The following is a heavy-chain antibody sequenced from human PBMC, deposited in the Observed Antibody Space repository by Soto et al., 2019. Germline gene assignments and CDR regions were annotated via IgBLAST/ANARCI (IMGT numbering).Heavy chain of an antibody. CDR2: ISSSSSTI. CDR3: ASDSSGWYPLFDI. V-gene: IGHV3-48*01. CDR1: GFTCSSYS. D-gene: IGHD6-19*01. J-gene: IGHJ3*02. Sequence: GGSLRLSCAASGFTCSSYSMNWVRQAPGKGLEWVSYISSSSSTIYYADSVKGRFTISRDNAKNSLYLQMNSLRAEDTAVYYCASDSSGWYPLFDIWGQGTMVTVS.